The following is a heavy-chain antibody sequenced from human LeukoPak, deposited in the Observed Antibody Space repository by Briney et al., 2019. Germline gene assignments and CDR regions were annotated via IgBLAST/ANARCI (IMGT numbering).Heavy chain of an antibody. V-gene: IGHV4-34*01. CDR2: IDHSGGT. CDR1: GGSFSGYY. J-gene: IGHJ4*02. Sequence: SETLSLTCAVNGGSFSGYYWSWVRQPPGKGLEWIGEIDHSGGTTYNPSLKSRVTISLDMSRNHFSLRLNSVTAADTAVYYCARDIIRYYNGEGSAGDFDYWGQGTLVTVSS. CDR3: ARDIIRYYNGEGSAGDFDY. D-gene: IGHD2-15*01.